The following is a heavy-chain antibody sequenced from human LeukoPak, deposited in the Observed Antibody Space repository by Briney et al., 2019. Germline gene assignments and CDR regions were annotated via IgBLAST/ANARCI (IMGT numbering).Heavy chain of an antibody. J-gene: IGHJ4*02. V-gene: IGHV4-59*12. CDR2: IYYSGST. CDR3: AREDSSSFDY. Sequence: SETLSLTCTVSGASISNYYWSWIRQPPGKGLEWIGYIYYSGSTNYNPSLKSRLTISLDTSKNQFSLKLSSVTAADTAVYYCAREDSSSFDYWGQGTLVTVSS. CDR1: GASISNYY. D-gene: IGHD6-13*01.